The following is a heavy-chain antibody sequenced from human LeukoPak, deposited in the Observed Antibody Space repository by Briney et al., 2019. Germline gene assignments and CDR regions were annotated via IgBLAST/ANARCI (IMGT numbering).Heavy chain of an antibody. Sequence: PGGSLRLSCAVPGFIVSSNYMSWVRQAPGKGLEWVSVLYNGGNTYYADSVKGRFTVSRDNSKNTLYLQMNSLRAEDTAVYYCARYDGGSGPFGYWGQGTLVTVSS. CDR3: ARYDGGSGPFGY. D-gene: IGHD3-10*01. CDR2: LYNGGNT. CDR1: GFIVSSNY. J-gene: IGHJ4*02. V-gene: IGHV3-53*01.